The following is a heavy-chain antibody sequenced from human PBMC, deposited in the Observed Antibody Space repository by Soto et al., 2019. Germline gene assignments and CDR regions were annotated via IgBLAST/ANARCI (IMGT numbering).Heavy chain of an antibody. CDR2: INSDGSST. CDR3: ARDQAEGYYGMDV. Sequence: GGSLRLSCAASGFSLSVYWMHWVRQAPGKGLVWVSRINSDGSSTSYADSVKGRFTISRDNAKNTLYLQMNSLRAEDTAVYYCARDQAEGYYGMDVWGQGTTVTVSS. D-gene: IGHD6-19*01. V-gene: IGHV3-74*01. J-gene: IGHJ6*02. CDR1: GFSLSVYW.